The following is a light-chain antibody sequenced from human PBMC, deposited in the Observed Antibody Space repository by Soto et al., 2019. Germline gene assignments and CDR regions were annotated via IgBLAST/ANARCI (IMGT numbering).Light chain of an antibody. V-gene: IGLV2-8*01. J-gene: IGLJ1*01. CDR2: DVS. CDR3: SSYAGTNIHYV. CDR1: SSDVGGYNY. Sequence: QSALTQPPSASGSPGQSVTISCTGTSSDVGGYNYVSWYQQHPGKAPKLMIYDVSKRPSGVPDRFSGSKSGNTASLTVSGLQAEDEADYYCSSYAGTNIHYVFGTGNKVTV.